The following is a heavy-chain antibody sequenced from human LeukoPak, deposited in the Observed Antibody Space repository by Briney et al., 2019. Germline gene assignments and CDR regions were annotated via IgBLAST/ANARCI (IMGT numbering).Heavy chain of an antibody. J-gene: IGHJ4*02. CDR3: ARGGTSLGY. D-gene: IGHD1-26*01. V-gene: IGHV3-21*01. CDR2: ISSSSTYI. CDR1: GFTFSTYS. Sequence: GGSLRLSCAASGFTFSTYSMNWVRQAPGKGLEWVSFISSSSTYIYYADSVKGRFTISRDNAKNSLYLQMNSLRAEDTAVYFCARGGTSLGYWGQGTLVTVSS.